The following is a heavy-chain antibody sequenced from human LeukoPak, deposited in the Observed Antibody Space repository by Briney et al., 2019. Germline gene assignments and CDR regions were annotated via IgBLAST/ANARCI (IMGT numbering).Heavy chain of an antibody. J-gene: IGHJ4*02. CDR3: ARTQLSDTAMSYFDY. CDR2: ISSSSSYI. CDR1: GFTFSSYW. Sequence: GGSLRLSCAASGFTFSSYWMSWVRQAPGKGLEWVSSISSSSSYIYYADSVKGRFTISRDNAKNSLYLQMNSLRAEDTAVYYCARTQLSDTAMSYFDYWGRGTLVTVSS. V-gene: IGHV3-21*01. D-gene: IGHD5-18*01.